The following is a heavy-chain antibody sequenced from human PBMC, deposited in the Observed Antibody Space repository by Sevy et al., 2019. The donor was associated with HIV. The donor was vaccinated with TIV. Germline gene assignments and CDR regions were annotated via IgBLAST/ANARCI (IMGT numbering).Heavy chain of an antibody. CDR3: TTFHLLFSDPDV. J-gene: IGHJ6*02. CDR2: IKSKTDGGTI. Sequence: GGSLRLSCAASGFSFSGAWMSWVRQAPGKGLEWVGRIKSKTDGGTIDYAAPVKGRFTISRHDSKNTLYLQMNSLKIEDTAIYYCTTFHLLFSDPDVWGLWTTVTVSS. D-gene: IGHD3-10*01. V-gene: IGHV3-15*01. CDR1: GFSFSGAW.